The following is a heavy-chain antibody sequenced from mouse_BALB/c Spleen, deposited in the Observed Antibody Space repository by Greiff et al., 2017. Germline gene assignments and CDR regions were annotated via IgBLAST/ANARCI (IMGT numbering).Heavy chain of an antibody. CDR3: ARSGRYDGRFDD. D-gene: IGHD2-14*01. CDR1: GYTFSSYW. CDR2: ILPGSGST. V-gene: IGHV1-9*01. J-gene: IGHJ2*01. Sequence: QVQLQQSGAELMKPGASVKISCKATGYTFSSYWIEWVKQRPGHGLEWIGEILPGSGSTNYNEKFKGKATFTADTSSNTAYMQLSSLTSEDSAVYYCARSGRYDGRFDDWGQGTTLTVSS.